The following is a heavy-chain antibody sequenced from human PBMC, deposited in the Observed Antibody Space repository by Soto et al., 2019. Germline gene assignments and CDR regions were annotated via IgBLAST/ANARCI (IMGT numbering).Heavy chain of an antibody. D-gene: IGHD2-21*02. Sequence: QVQLVQSGAEVKKPVSSVKVSCKSSGGTFSSYTISWVRQAPGQGLEWMGRIIPILGIANYAQKFQGRVTITADKSTSTAYMELSSLRSEDTAGYYCARDRGDVTYCGGDCYRYWGQGTLVTVSS. V-gene: IGHV1-69*08. CDR3: ARDRGDVTYCGGDCYRY. J-gene: IGHJ4*02. CDR1: GGTFSSYT. CDR2: IIPILGIA.